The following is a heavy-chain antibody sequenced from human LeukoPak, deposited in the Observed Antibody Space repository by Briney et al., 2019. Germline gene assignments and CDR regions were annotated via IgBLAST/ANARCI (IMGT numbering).Heavy chain of an antibody. CDR1: GFTFSSYS. J-gene: IGHJ4*02. V-gene: IGHV3-21*01. Sequence: GGSLRLSCVASGFTFSSYSMNWVRQAPGKGLEWVSSISSSSSYKYYTDSVKGRFTVSRDNAKNSLYLQMNSLRAEDTAVYYCARSAAGTYYWGQGTLVTVSS. CDR2: ISSSSSYK. D-gene: IGHD1-1*01. CDR3: ARSAAGTYY.